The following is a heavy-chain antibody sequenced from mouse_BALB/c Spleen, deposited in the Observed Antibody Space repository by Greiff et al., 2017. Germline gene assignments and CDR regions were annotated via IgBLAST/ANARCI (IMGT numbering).Heavy chain of an antibody. D-gene: IGHD2-1*01. J-gene: IGHJ4*01. CDR3: ARERYGNYAMDY. V-gene: IGHV5-17*02. CDR2: ISSGSSTI. CDR1: GFTFSSFG. Sequence: EVHLVESGGGLVQPGGSRKLSCAASGFTFSSFGMHWVRQAPEKGLEWVAYISSGSSTIYYADTVKGRFTISRDNPKNTLFLQMTSLRSEDTAMYYCARERYGNYAMDYWGQGTSVTVSS.